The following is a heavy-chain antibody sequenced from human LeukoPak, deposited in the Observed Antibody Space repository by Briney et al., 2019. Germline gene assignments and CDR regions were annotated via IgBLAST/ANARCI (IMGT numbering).Heavy chain of an antibody. Sequence: ASVKVSCKASGYTFTSYYMHWVRQTPGQGLEWMGIINPSGGSTSYAQKFQGRVTMTRDMSTSTDYMELSSLRSEDTAVYYCARDNSVEDTAWWFDPWGQGTLVTVSS. CDR2: INPSGGST. J-gene: IGHJ5*02. CDR1: GYTFTSYY. CDR3: ARDNSVEDTAWWFDP. V-gene: IGHV1-46*01. D-gene: IGHD4-23*01.